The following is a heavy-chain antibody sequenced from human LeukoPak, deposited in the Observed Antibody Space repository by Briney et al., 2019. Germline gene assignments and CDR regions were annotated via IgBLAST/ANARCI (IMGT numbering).Heavy chain of an antibody. D-gene: IGHD3-22*01. Sequence: PSETLSLTCGVYSESFSGYFWTYIRQPPGGGLEWIGDINHRGSTNYNPSLKSRVTISVDTYKNQFSLRLTSVTAADTAVYYCARGSIYYGDSSAYFDYWGQGSLVTVSS. CDR2: INHRGST. CDR1: SESFSGYF. J-gene: IGHJ4*02. V-gene: IGHV4-34*01. CDR3: ARGSIYYGDSSAYFDY.